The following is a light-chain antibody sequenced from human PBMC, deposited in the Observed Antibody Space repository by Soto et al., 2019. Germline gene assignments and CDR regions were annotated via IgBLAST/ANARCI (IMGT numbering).Light chain of an antibody. V-gene: IGKV3-20*01. CDR1: QIISNDF. Sequence: EVVLTQSPGALSLSPGESATLSCRASQIISNDFLAWYQQKPGQVPRLIIYGASKRATDFPDRFSGSGSGTDFTLTINRLEPGDFAVYYCQQYGASPRTFGQGTKVDIK. CDR2: GAS. J-gene: IGKJ1*01. CDR3: QQYGASPRT.